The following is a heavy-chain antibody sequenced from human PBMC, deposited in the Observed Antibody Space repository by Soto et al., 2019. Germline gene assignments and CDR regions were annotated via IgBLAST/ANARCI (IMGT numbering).Heavy chain of an antibody. CDR3: ARIVVAGLGYYFDY. CDR1: GFSLSSTRMA. J-gene: IGHJ4*02. D-gene: IGHD6-19*01. V-gene: IGHV2-5*02. Sequence: QITLKESGPPLVKPTQTLTLTCTFSGFSLSSTRMAVGWIRQPPGKALEWLALIYWDDDKRYSPFLKSRLTITKDTFKKQAVCTMSSMESVDTARNYFARIVVAGLGYYFDYWGQESLVTVSS. CDR2: IYWDDDK.